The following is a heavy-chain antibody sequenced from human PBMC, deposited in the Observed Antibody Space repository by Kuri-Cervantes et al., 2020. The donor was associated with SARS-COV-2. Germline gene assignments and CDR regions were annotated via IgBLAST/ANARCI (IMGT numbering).Heavy chain of an antibody. CDR3: ARDLGASIVATTEFDY. J-gene: IGHJ4*02. Sequence: GESLKISCAASGFTFSSYGMHWVRQAPGKGLEWVAVIWYDGSNKYYADSVKGRFTISRDNSKNTLYLQVNSLRAEDTAVYYCARDLGASIVATTEFDYWGQGTLVTVSS. CDR2: IWYDGSNK. D-gene: IGHD5-12*01. CDR1: GFTFSSYG. V-gene: IGHV3-33*01.